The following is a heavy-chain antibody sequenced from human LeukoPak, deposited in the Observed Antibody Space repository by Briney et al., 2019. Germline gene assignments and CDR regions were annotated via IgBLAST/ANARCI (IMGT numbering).Heavy chain of an antibody. J-gene: IGHJ4*02. D-gene: IGHD3-10*01. CDR3: ARPLGEWHNFDY. CDR1: GFTFSSYN. Sequence: GGSLRLSCAASGFTFSSYNMNWVRQAPGKGLEWVSSITSSSSYTFYADSVKGRFTISRDNAKNSLYLQMNSPRAEDTAVYYCARPLGEWHNFDYWGQGTLVTVSS. V-gene: IGHV3-21*01. CDR2: ITSSSSYT.